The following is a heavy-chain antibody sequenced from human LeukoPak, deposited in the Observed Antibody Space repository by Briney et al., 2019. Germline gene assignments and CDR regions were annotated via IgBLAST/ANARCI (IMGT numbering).Heavy chain of an antibody. CDR1: GGIFSSYA. Sequence: ASVKVSCKASGGIFSSYAISWVRQAPGQGLEWMGRIIPILGIANYAQKFQGRVTITADKSTSTAYMELSSLRSEDTAVYYCARDRRGGYDYYFDYWGQGTLVTVSS. V-gene: IGHV1-69*04. J-gene: IGHJ4*02. CDR2: IIPILGIA. D-gene: IGHD5-12*01. CDR3: ARDRRGGYDYYFDY.